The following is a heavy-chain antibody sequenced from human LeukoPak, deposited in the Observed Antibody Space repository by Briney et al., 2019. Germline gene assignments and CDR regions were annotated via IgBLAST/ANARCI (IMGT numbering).Heavy chain of an antibody. V-gene: IGHV3-7*01. J-gene: IGHJ4*02. Sequence: GGSLRLSCAASGFTFSSYWMSWVRQAPGKGLEWVANIKQDGSEKYYVDPVKGRFTISRDNAKNSLYLQMNSLRAEDTAVYYRARGSGSYLYYFDYWGQGTLVTVSS. CDR3: ARGSGSYLYYFDY. CDR2: IKQDGSEK. CDR1: GFTFSSYW. D-gene: IGHD1-26*01.